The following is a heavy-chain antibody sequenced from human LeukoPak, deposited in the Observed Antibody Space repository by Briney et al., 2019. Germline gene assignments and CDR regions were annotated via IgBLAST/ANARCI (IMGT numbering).Heavy chain of an antibody. CDR3: AKGPKQLLVGSRGYYFDS. J-gene: IGHJ4*02. V-gene: IGHV3-23*01. CDR2: ISGSGDRR. Sequence: GGTLRLSCAASGFTFSSYGMSWVRQAPGKGLEWVSAISGSGDRRNYADSVKGRFTISRDISKNTLYLQMNSLRAEDTAVYYCAKGPKQLLVGSRGYYFDSWGQGTLVTVSS. CDR1: GFTFSSYG. D-gene: IGHD6-13*01.